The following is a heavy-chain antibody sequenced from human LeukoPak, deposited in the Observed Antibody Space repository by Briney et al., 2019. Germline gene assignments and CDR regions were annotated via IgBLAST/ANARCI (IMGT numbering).Heavy chain of an antibody. CDR3: VKETGDLVQGGFEI. CDR1: GFNFNIFI. CDR2: LRAGGPYGTEK. J-gene: IGHJ3*02. D-gene: IGHD7-27*01. V-gene: IGHV3-30*02. Sequence: PGGSLTLSCATSGFNFNIFIMHWVRQRPGKGLEWLTFLRAGGPYGTEKFYADSVKGRFTISTDNSENTLFLQINSLRPEDTAVYYCVKETGDLVQGGFEIWGQGTTVTVS.